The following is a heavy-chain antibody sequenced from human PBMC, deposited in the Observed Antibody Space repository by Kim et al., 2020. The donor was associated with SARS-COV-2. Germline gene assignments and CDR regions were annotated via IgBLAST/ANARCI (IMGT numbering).Heavy chain of an antibody. CDR1: GYTLTELS. Sequence: ASVKVSCKVSGYTLTELSMHWVRQAPGKGLEWMGGFDPEDGETIYAQKFQGRVTMTEDTSTDTAYMELSSLRSEDTAVYYCATDSPSYSSSWYYFDYWGQGTLVTVSS. CDR2: FDPEDGET. J-gene: IGHJ4*02. D-gene: IGHD6-13*01. CDR3: ATDSPSYSSSWYYFDY. V-gene: IGHV1-24*01.